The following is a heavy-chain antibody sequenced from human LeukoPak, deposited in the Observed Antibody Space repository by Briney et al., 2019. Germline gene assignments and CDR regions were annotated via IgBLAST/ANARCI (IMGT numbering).Heavy chain of an antibody. CDR2: IKQDGSEK. D-gene: IGHD6-19*01. Sequence: GGSLRLSCAASGFTFSIYLISWVRQAPGKGLEWVANIKQDGSEKYYVDSVKGRFTISRDNAKNSLYLQMNSLRAEDTAVYYCASSSSGWYRYWGQGTLVTVSS. J-gene: IGHJ4*02. CDR1: GFTFSIYL. CDR3: ASSSSGWYRY. V-gene: IGHV3-7*03.